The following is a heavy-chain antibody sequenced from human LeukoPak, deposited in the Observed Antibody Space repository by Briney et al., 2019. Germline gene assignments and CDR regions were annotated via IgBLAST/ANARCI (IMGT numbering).Heavy chain of an antibody. J-gene: IGHJ4*02. V-gene: IGHV4-59*08. D-gene: IGHD3-3*01. CDR1: GGSISSYY. CDR3: ARLSSIDFWSGSGFHYFDY. Sequence: PSETLSLTCTVSGGSISSYYWSWIRQPPGKGLEWIGYIYYSGSTNYNPSLKSRVTISVNTSKNQFSLKLSSVTAADTAVYYCARLSSIDFWSGSGFHYFDYWGQGTLVTVSS. CDR2: IYYSGST.